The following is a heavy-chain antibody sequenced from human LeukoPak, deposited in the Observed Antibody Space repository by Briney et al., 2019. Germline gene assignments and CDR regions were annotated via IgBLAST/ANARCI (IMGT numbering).Heavy chain of an antibody. J-gene: IGHJ6*02. V-gene: IGHV3-74*01. D-gene: IGHD3-9*01. CDR3: ARVGDILTGYYLTNYYYGMDV. Sequence: GGSLRLSCAASGFTFSSYWMHWVRQAPGKGLVWVSRINSDGSSTSYADSVKGRFTISRDNAKNTLYLQMNSLRAEDTDVYYCARVGDILTGYYLTNYYYGMDVWGQGTTVTVFS. CDR2: INSDGSST. CDR1: GFTFSSYW.